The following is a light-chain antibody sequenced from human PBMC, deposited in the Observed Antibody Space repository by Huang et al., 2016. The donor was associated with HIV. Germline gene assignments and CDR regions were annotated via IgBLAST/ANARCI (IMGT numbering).Light chain of an antibody. CDR3: QQSYTSPRAS. CDR2: GAS. V-gene: IGKV1-39*01. CDR1: QNSIRL. Sequence: IQMAQSPPSLSASVGDRVSISCRASQNSIRLLNWYQQKPGKAPRVLIYGASSLETEVPSRFSGSGSGTDFTLTISNVQPEDVGIYYCQQSYTSPRASFGGGTRLDLK. J-gene: IGKJ4*01.